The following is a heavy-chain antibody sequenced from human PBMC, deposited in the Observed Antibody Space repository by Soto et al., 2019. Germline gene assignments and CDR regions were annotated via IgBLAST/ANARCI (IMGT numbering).Heavy chain of an antibody. V-gene: IGHV4-61*01. J-gene: IGHJ4*02. D-gene: IGHD3-16*02. CDR2: IYYSGST. Sequence: SETLSLTCTVSGGSVSSGSYYWSWIRQPPGKGLEWIGYIYYSGSTNYNPSLKSRVTISVDTSKNQFSLKLSSVTAADTAVYYCARATFGGVIVIDYWGQGTLVTVSS. CDR3: ARATFGGVIVIDY. CDR1: GGSVSSGSYY.